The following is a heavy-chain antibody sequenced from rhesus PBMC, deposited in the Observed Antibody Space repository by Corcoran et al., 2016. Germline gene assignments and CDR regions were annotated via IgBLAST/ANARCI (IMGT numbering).Heavy chain of an antibody. CDR1: GGSISGGQA. D-gene: IGHD5-12*01. V-gene: IGHV4S7*01. CDR3: AREGYSYSLSFDY. Sequence: QVQLQESGPGLLKPSDPLSPTCAVPGGSISGGQAWAGIRQTPGQGREWVWSIYGSGGSTDYNPSLKSRVTISTDTSKNQFSLKLSSVTAADTAVYYCAREGYSYSLSFDYWGQGVLVTVSS. CDR2: IYGSGGST. J-gene: IGHJ4*01.